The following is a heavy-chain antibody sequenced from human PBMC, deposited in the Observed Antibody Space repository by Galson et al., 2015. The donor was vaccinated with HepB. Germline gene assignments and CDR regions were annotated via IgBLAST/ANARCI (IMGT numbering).Heavy chain of an antibody. V-gene: IGHV3-7*03. D-gene: IGHD3-10*01. Sequence: SLRLSCAASGFIFRSYWMSWVRQAPGKGLEWVANIKRDGSAKYYVDSVGGRFTISRDNAKNLLDLQMNSLRAEDTAVYYCARLMNVVIPDRSWAYWVQRILVIVSS. CDR2: IKRDGSAK. CDR3: ARLMNVVIPDRSWAY. J-gene: IGHJ4*02. CDR1: GFIFRSYW.